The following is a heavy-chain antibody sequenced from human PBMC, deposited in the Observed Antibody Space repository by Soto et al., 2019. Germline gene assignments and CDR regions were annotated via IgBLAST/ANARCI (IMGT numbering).Heavy chain of an antibody. Sequence: SVKVSCKASGGTFSSYAISWVRQAPGQGLEWMGGIIPIFGTANYAQKFQGRVTITADESTSTAYMELSSLRSEDTAVYYCARDLGDSSGYYPYYFDYWGQGTLVTVSS. CDR2: IIPIFGTA. D-gene: IGHD3-22*01. CDR1: GGTFSSYA. V-gene: IGHV1-69*13. CDR3: ARDLGDSSGYYPYYFDY. J-gene: IGHJ4*02.